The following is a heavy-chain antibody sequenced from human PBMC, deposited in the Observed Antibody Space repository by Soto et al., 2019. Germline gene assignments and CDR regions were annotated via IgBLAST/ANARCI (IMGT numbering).Heavy chain of an antibody. Sequence: SVKVSCKASGGTFSSYAISWVRQAPGQGLEWMGGIIPIFGTANYAQKFQGRVTITADESTSTAYMELSSLRSEDTAVYYCARLRDGYRPPPYYYGMDVWGQGTTVTVSS. CDR1: GGTFSSYA. CDR2: IIPIFGTA. V-gene: IGHV1-69*13. J-gene: IGHJ6*02. D-gene: IGHD5-12*01. CDR3: ARLRDGYRPPPYYYGMDV.